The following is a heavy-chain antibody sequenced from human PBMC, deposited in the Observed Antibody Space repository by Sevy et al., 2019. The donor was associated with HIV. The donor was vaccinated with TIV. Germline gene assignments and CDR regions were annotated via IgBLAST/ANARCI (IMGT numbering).Heavy chain of an antibody. D-gene: IGHD3-3*01. V-gene: IGHV1-2*02. CDR1: GYTFTGYY. J-gene: IGHJ6*02. CDR3: ARDQSYYDFWSAIGGMDV. Sequence: ASVKVSCKASGYTFTGYYMHWVRQAPGQGLEWMGWINPNSGGTNYAQKFQGRVTMTRDTSISKAYMELSRLRSDETAVYYCARDQSYYDFWSAIGGMDVWGQGTTVTVSS. CDR2: INPNSGGT.